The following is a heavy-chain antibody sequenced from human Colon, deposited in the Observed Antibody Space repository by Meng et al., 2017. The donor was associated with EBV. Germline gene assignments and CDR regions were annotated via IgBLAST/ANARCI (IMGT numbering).Heavy chain of an antibody. CDR1: GVSIRSGPYC. CDR2: IYYSGST. V-gene: IGHV4-39*01. J-gene: IGHJ4*02. D-gene: IGHD3-10*01. Sequence: QRQESGPGLVKPSETLSLTCTVSGVSIRSGPYCWAWIRQPPGKGLEWIGSIYYSGSTYYNPSLKSRVTISVDSSKNQFSLKLTSVTAADTSLYYCASYTSFSGSYYNGIDYWGQGTLVTASS. CDR3: ASYTSFSGSYYNGIDY.